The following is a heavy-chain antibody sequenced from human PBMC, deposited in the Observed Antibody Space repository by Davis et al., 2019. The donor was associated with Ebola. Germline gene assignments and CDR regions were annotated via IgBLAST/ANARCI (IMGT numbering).Heavy chain of an antibody. V-gene: IGHV1-45*02. CDR1: GYTFTYRS. J-gene: IGHJ6*02. CDR3: ASSQIVVVPAAIPVAGGMDG. D-gene: IGHD2-2*01. Sequence: SVKVSCKASGYTFTYRSLHWVRQAPGQALERMGWITPFNGNPNYAQKFQDRVTITRDRSMSTAYMELSSLRSEDTAMYYCASSQIVVVPAAIPVAGGMDGWGQGTTVTVSS. CDR2: ITPFNGNP.